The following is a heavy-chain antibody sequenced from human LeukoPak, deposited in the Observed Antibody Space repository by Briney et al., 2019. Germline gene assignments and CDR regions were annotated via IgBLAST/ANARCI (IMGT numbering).Heavy chain of an antibody. D-gene: IGHD6-19*01. CDR3: ARLYKYRGGWSTFDY. CDR2: INHSGST. Sequence: KPSETLSLTCAVYGGSFSGYYWSWIRQPPGKGLEWIGEINHSGSTNYNPSLKSRVTISVDTSKNQFSLKLSSVTAADTAVYYCARLYKYRGGWSTFDYWGQGTLVTVSS. CDR1: GGSFSGYY. J-gene: IGHJ4*02. V-gene: IGHV4-34*01.